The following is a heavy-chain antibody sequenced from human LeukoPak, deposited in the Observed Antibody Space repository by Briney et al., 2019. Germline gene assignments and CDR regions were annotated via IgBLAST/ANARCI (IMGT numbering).Heavy chain of an antibody. CDR3: ANGIQLWLLDY. J-gene: IGHJ4*02. V-gene: IGHV3-30*02. D-gene: IGHD5-18*01. CDR2: IRYDGGNK. Sequence: GGSLRLSCAASGFTFSSYGMHWVRQAPGKGLEWVAFIRYDGGNKYYADSVKGRFTISRDNSKNTLYLQMNSLRAEDTAVYYCANGIQLWLLDYWGQGTLVTVSS. CDR1: GFTFSSYG.